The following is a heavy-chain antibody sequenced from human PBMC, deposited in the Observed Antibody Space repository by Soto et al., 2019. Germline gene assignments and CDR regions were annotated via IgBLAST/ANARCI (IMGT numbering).Heavy chain of an antibody. CDR3: ARGGSLQAPGFFFDY. CDR2: IYYSGST. CDR1: DGSISNYY. J-gene: IGHJ4*02. Sequence: SETLSLTCPVSDGSISNYYSSWIRQPPGKGLEWIGYIYYSGSTNYNPSLKSRVTFSVDTSKNQFSLKLTSVTAADTAVYYCARGGSLQAPGFFFDYWGQGNLVTVS. V-gene: IGHV4-59*12. D-gene: IGHD2-2*01.